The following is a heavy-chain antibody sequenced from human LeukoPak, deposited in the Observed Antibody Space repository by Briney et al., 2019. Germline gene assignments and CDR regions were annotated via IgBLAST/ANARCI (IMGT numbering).Heavy chain of an antibody. Sequence: GASVKVSCKASGYSFTSYYMHWARQAPGQGLEWMGFINPSGSSAAYAQKFQGRLTMTRDMFTSTDYMELTSLTSDDTAVYYCAREGLRYYYDRSGYPPGYWGQGTLVTVSS. J-gene: IGHJ4*02. CDR3: AREGLRYYYDRSGYPPGY. V-gene: IGHV1-46*01. CDR2: INPSGSSA. D-gene: IGHD3-22*01. CDR1: GYSFTSYY.